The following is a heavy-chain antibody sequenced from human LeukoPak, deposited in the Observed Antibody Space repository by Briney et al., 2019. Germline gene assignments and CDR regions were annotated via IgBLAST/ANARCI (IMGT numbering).Heavy chain of an antibody. Sequence: GGSLRLFCSASGFTFSSYAMHWVRQAPGKGLEYVSAISSNGGSTYYADSVKGRFTISRDNSKNTLYLQMSSLRAEDTAVYYCAKDRYSYYYGVDVWGQGTTVTVSS. CDR2: ISSNGGST. V-gene: IGHV3-64D*06. J-gene: IGHJ6*02. CDR3: AKDRYSYYYGVDV. CDR1: GFTFSSYA.